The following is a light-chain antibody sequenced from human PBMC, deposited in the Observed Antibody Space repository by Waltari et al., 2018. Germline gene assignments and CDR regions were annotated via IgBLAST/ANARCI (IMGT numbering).Light chain of an antibody. CDR1: SGDVGSYKL. J-gene: IGLJ2*01. CDR3: CSYAGGSVI. CDR2: EVN. V-gene: IGLV2-23*02. Sequence: QSGLTQPASVSGSPGQSITISCTGSSGDVGSYKLVSWYQRHPGQAPKLIISEVNARPSGVFNRFSGSKSGNTASLTISGLQAEDEADYYCCSYAGGSVIFGGGTKLTVL.